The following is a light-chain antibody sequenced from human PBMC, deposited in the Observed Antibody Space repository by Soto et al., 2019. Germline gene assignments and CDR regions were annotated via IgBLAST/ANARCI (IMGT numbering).Light chain of an antibody. CDR3: LQYDTSPLT. CDR2: GAS. V-gene: IGKV3-20*01. CDR1: QSISSND. J-gene: IGKJ4*01. Sequence: EIVLTQSPGTLSLSPGERATLSCRASQSISSNDLAWFQQKPGQAPRLLIYGASTRATGIPDRFGGSGSGTDFTLTISSLEPEDFALYHCLQYDTSPLTFGGGNKVEIK.